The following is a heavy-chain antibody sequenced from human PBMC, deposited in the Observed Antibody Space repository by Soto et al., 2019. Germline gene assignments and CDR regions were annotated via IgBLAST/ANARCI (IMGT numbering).Heavy chain of an antibody. CDR2: IIPIFGTA. CDR1: GGTFSSYA. D-gene: IGHD3-3*02. J-gene: IGHJ6*02. Sequence: QVQLVQSGAEVKKPGSSVKVSCKASGGTFSSYAISWVRQAPGQGLEWMGGIIPIFGTANYAQKFQGRVTITADESTSTAYMELSSLRSEDTAVYYCARDGSIRWYNYYYSMDVWGQGTTVTVSS. CDR3: ARDGSIRWYNYYYSMDV. V-gene: IGHV1-69*01.